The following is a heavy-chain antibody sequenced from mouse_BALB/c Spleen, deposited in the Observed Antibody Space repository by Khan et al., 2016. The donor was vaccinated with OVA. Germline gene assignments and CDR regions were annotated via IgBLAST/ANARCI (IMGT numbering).Heavy chain of an antibody. CDR1: GYSITSDYA. J-gene: IGHJ3*01. D-gene: IGHD3-3*01. CDR2: ITYSGST. V-gene: IGHV3-2*02. Sequence: EVQLQESGPGLVKPSQSLSLTCTVTGYSITSDYAWNWIRQFPGNKLEWMGYITYSGSTSYTPSLKSRFSSTRDTSKNQFFLQLNSVTTEDTATYYGTRGRAYWGQGTLVTVSA. CDR3: TRGRAY.